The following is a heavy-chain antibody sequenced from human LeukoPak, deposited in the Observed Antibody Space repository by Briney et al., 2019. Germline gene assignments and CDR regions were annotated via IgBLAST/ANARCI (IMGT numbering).Heavy chain of an antibody. V-gene: IGHV3-66*01. CDR1: GFSVSNNY. Sequence: GGSLRLSCAAFGFSVSNNYMSWVRQAPGKGLEWVSVIYSGGSTFYADSVKGRFTISRDNSKNTLYLQMNSLRAEDTAVYYCASDSYSPEYFQHWGQGTLVTVSS. D-gene: IGHD2-15*01. J-gene: IGHJ1*01. CDR2: IYSGGST. CDR3: ASDSYSPEYFQH.